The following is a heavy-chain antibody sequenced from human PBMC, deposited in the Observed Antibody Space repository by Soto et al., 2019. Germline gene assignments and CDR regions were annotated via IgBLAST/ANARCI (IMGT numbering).Heavy chain of an antibody. Sequence: SETLSLTCTVSGGSISSGGYYWSWIRQHPGKGLEWIGYIYYSGSTYYNPSLKSRVTISVDTSKNQFSLKLSSLTAADTAVYYCARVGYSNHFDYWGQGTLVTVSS. CDR3: ARVGYSNHFDY. D-gene: IGHD4-4*01. V-gene: IGHV4-31*03. CDR2: IYYSGST. J-gene: IGHJ4*02. CDR1: GGSISSGGYY.